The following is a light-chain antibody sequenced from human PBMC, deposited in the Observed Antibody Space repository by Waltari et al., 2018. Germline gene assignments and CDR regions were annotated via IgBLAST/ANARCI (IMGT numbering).Light chain of an antibody. CDR2: DDN. CDR3: CSYAGSYTWV. J-gene: IGLJ3*02. CDR1: SRDVGNYNL. Sequence: QSALTQPASVSGSPGQSITIPCTGTSRDVGNYNLVSWYQQYPGKAPKVMIYDDNRRPSGVSDRFSGSTSGNTASLTIAGVQAEDEADYYCCSYAGSYTWVFGGGTKLTVL. V-gene: IGLV2-23*01.